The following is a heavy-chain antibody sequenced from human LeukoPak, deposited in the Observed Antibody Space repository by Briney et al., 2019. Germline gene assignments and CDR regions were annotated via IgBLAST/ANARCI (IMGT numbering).Heavy chain of an antibody. CDR3: ARDEGTTDAFNI. J-gene: IGHJ3*02. Sequence: SQTLSLTCTVSGGSISSGGYYWSWIRQHPGKGLEWIGYIYYSGSTYYNPYYNPSLKSRVIISGDTSKNQFSLKLSSVTAADTAVYYCARDEGTTDAFNIWGQGTMVTVSS. V-gene: IGHV4-31*03. CDR1: GGSISSGGYY. D-gene: IGHD2-2*01. CDR2: IYYSGSTYYNP.